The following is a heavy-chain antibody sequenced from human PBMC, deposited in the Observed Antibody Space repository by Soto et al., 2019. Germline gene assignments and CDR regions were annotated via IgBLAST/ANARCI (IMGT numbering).Heavy chain of an antibody. CDR2: IYWDDDK. D-gene: IGHD6-19*01. J-gene: IGHJ4*02. Sequence: QITLKESGPTLVKPTQTLTLTCTLSGFSLDTSGVGVGWIRQPPGKTLEWLSLIYWDDDKRYNPSLSSRLTITKDISKNQVVLTMTNMDPEDTATYYCAHRAVPGTYFFDYWGPGTLVTVSS. CDR3: AHRAVPGTYFFDY. V-gene: IGHV2-5*02. CDR1: GFSLDTSGVG.